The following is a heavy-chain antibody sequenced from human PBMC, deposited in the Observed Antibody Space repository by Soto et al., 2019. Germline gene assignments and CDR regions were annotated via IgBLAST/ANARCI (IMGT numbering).Heavy chain of an antibody. D-gene: IGHD5-12*01. CDR2: INHSGST. J-gene: IGHJ3*02. Sequence: QVQLQQWGAGLLKPSETLSLTCAVYGGSFSGYYWSWIRQPPGKGLEWIGEINHSGSTNYNPSLKSRVTISVDTSKNQFSLKLSSVTAADTAVYYCARGPGWPRQDCAFDIWGQGTMVTVSS. CDR3: ARGPGWPRQDCAFDI. V-gene: IGHV4-34*01. CDR1: GGSFSGYY.